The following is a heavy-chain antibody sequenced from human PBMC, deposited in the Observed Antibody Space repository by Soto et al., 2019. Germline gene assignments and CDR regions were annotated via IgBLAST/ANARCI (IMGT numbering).Heavy chain of an antibody. D-gene: IGHD6-13*01. V-gene: IGHV1-18*04. J-gene: IGHJ5*02. Sequence: QVQLVQSGAEVKKPGASVKVSCKASGYTFTSYGISWVRQAPGQGLEWMGWISAYNGNTNYAQKLQGRVTMTTDTSTSTAYMELRGRSSDDTAVYYCALEVFTGYSSSWYRGRFDPWGQGTLVTVSS. CDR1: GYTFTSYG. CDR3: ALEVFTGYSSSWYRGRFDP. CDR2: ISAYNGNT.